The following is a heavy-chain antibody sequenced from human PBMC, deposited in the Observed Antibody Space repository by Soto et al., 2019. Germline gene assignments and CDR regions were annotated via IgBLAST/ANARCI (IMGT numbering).Heavy chain of an antibody. Sequence: PGGTLSLSCAASGFTFSSYAMHWVRQAPSKGLEWVAVISYEGSNKYYADTVKGRFTISRDNSKNTLYLQMNSLRAEDTAVYYCARDWDLDSSSSPVWFDPWGQGTLVTVSS. CDR1: GFTFSSYA. V-gene: IGHV3-30-3*01. CDR2: ISYEGSNK. J-gene: IGHJ5*02. CDR3: ARDWDLDSSSSPVWFDP. D-gene: IGHD6-6*01.